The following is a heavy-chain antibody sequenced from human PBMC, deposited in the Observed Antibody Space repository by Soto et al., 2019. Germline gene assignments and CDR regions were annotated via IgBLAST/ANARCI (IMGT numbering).Heavy chain of an antibody. D-gene: IGHD2-15*01. CDR3: TTGPPVVAASHDAFDI. CDR1: GFTFSNAW. V-gene: IGHV3-15*01. J-gene: IGHJ3*02. CDR2: IKSKTDGGTT. Sequence: GGSLRLSCAASGFTFSNAWMSWVRQAPGKGLEWVGRIKSKTDGGTTDYAAPVKGRFTISRDDSKNTLYLQMNSLKTEDTAVYYCTTGPPVVAASHDAFDIWGQGTMVTVSS.